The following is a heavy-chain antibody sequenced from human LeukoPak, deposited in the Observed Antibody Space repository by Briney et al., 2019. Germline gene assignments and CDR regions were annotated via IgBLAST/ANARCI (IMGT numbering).Heavy chain of an antibody. J-gene: IGHJ6*02. Sequence: PGGSLRLSCAASGFTFSSYGMHWVRQAPGKGLEWVAVISYDGSNKYYADSVKGRFTISRDNSKNTLYLQMNSLRAEDTAVYHCAKDIYDFWSGYSYYYGMDVWGQGTTVTVSS. CDR3: AKDIYDFWSGYSYYYGMDV. D-gene: IGHD3-3*01. CDR1: GFTFSSYG. V-gene: IGHV3-30*18. CDR2: ISYDGSNK.